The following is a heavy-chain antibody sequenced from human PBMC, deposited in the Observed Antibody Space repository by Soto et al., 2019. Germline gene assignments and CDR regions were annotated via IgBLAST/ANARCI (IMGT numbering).Heavy chain of an antibody. J-gene: IGHJ3*02. Sequence: KVSWKASGGTFSSDTISWVIQATGQGLEWMGRIIPILGIANYAQKFQGRVTITADKSTSTAYMELSSLRSEDTAVYYCASLTGDCSSTSCYAGPDAFDIWGQGTMVTVSS. V-gene: IGHV1-69*02. D-gene: IGHD2-2*01. CDR3: ASLTGDCSSTSCYAGPDAFDI. CDR1: GGTFSSDT. CDR2: IIPILGIA.